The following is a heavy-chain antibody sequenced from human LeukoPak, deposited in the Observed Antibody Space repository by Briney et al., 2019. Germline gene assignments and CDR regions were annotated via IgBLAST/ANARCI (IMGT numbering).Heavy chain of an antibody. D-gene: IGHD3-22*01. Sequence: PGGSLRLSCAASGFIFSNYKMNWVRQASGKGLQWVAYISSSGRAVYYADSVRGRFTISRDNAKNSLHLQMNSLRAEDTAVYYCARAGTDYYDNSGYYYEVFYFDYWGQGTLVTVSS. CDR3: ARAGTDYYDNSGYYYEVFYFDY. V-gene: IGHV3-48*03. CDR2: ISSSGRAV. CDR1: GFIFSNYK. J-gene: IGHJ4*02.